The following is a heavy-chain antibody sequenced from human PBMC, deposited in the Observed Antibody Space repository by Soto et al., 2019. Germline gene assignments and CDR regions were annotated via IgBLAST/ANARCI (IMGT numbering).Heavy chain of an antibody. J-gene: IGHJ6*02. CDR2: IHDSGRT. D-gene: IGHD3-10*01. CDR1: GDSITSYY. CDR3: ARFGRGDTYYGLDV. V-gene: IGHV4-59*01. Sequence: SETLSLTCSVSGDSITSYYWSWIRQSPGKGLERIGYIHDSGRTNYNPSLKSRLTISVDTSKNQFSLKVRSVTAADTAVYYCARFGRGDTYYGLDVWGQGTTVTVSS.